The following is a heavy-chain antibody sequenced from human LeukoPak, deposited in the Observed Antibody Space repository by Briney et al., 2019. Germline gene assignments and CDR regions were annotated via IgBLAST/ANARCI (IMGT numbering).Heavy chain of an antibody. D-gene: IGHD3-3*01. V-gene: IGHV1-18*01. CDR3: ARTDFWSGYYGNWFDP. CDR1: GYTFTSYG. J-gene: IGHJ5*02. CDR2: ISAYNGNT. Sequence: ASVTVSCTASGYTFTSYGISWVRQAPGQGLEWMGWISAYNGNTDYAQKLQGRVTMTTDTSTSTAYMELRSLRSDDTAVYYCARTDFWSGYYGNWFDPWGQGTLVTVSS.